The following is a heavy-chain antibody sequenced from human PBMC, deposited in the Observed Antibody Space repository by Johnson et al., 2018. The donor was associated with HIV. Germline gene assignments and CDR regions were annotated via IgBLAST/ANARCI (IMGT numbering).Heavy chain of an antibody. D-gene: IGHD2-8*01. Sequence: EQLVESGGGLVQPGGSLRLSCAASGFTVSSNYMSWVRQAPGKGLEWVSVIYSGGSIYYADSVKGRFSISRDNSKNILYLQMNSLRAEDTAVYYCARDGNAGYCSNGVCYSDAFDIWGQGEMVTVSS. CDR3: ARDGNAGYCSNGVCYSDAFDI. CDR1: GFTVSSNY. V-gene: IGHV3-66*01. J-gene: IGHJ3*02. CDR2: IYSGGSI.